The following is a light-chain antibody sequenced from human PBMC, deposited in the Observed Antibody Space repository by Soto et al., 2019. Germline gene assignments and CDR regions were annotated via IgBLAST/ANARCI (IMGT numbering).Light chain of an antibody. CDR2: QAS. J-gene: IGKJ1*01. CDR1: QGIRSW. CDR3: QQYHSYPWT. V-gene: IGKV1-5*03. Sequence: DIQMTQSPSTLSASVGDRVTITCRASQGIRSWLAWYQQKPGKAPNLLIYQASNLKSGVPSRFSGSGSGTEYTLTISSLQPDDFATYYCQQYHSYPWTFGQGTKVEIK.